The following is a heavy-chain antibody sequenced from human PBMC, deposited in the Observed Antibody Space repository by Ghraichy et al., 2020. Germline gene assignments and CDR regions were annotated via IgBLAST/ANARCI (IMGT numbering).Heavy chain of an antibody. Sequence: GGSLRLSCAASGFTFSSYGMHWVRQAQGKGLEWVAVISYDGSNNYYSESVKGRFTISRDNSKNTLYLHMNSLSAEDTDVYYCAKCYIRYTVYDFGSSGWYFVSQYFDYWGQGTLVTVSS. J-gene: IGHJ4*02. V-gene: IGHV3-30*18. D-gene: IGHD6-19*01. CDR2: ISYDGSNN. CDR3: AKCYIRYTVYDFGSSGWYFVSQYFDY. CDR1: GFTFSSYG.